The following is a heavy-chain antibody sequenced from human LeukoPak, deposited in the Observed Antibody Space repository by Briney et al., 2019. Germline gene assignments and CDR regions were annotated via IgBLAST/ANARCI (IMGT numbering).Heavy chain of an antibody. CDR1: GDSVSSNSAA. J-gene: IGHJ3*02. CDR2: TYYRSKWYN. Sequence: SQTLSLTCAISGDSVSSNSAAWNWIRQSPSRGLEWLGRTYYRSKWYNDYAVSVKSRITINPDTSKNQFSLQLNSVTPEDTAVYYCARRYSSGWYQFNDDAFDIWGQGTMVTVSS. D-gene: IGHD6-19*01. V-gene: IGHV6-1*01. CDR3: ARRYSSGWYQFNDDAFDI.